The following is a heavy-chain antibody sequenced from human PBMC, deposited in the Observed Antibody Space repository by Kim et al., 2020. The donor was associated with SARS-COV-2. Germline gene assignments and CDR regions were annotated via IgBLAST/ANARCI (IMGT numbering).Heavy chain of an antibody. D-gene: IGHD6-13*01. Sequence: SETLSLTCTVSGGSISSYYWSWIRQPPGKGLEWIGYIYYSGSTNYNPSLKSRVTISIDTSKNQFSLKLSSVTAADTAVYYCARVEGQQVVVWFDPWGQGTLVTVSS. V-gene: IGHV4-59*01. CDR2: IYYSGST. J-gene: IGHJ5*02. CDR1: GGSISSYY. CDR3: ARVEGQQVVVWFDP.